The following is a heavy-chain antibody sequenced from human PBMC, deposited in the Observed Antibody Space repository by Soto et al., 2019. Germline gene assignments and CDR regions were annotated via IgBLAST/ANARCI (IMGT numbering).Heavy chain of an antibody. CDR3: AMDSVAGRGVDY. CDR2: VIGDGSGT. CDR1: GFTFSSSC. Sequence: GGSLRLSCVASGFTFSSSCMHWVRQAPGKGLVWLSRVIGDGSGTNYADSVKGRFTISRDNAKNTVYLQMDSLGAEDTAVYYFAMDSVAGRGVDYWGQGTLVTVSS. J-gene: IGHJ4*02. V-gene: IGHV3-74*01.